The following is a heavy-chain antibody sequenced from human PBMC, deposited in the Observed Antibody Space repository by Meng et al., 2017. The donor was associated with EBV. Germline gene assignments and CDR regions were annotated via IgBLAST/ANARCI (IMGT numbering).Heavy chain of an antibody. CDR2: IYYSGST. CDR1: GGSISSISYY. V-gene: IGHV4-39*07. D-gene: IGHD4-11*01. Sequence: HDLGTGLVEPTMTLSLTCTFLGGSISSISYYWGWIRQPPGKGLEWIGSIYYSGSTYYNPSLKSRVTISVDTSKNQFSLKLSSVTAADTAVYYCADYSSWGQGTLVTVSS. J-gene: IGHJ4*02. CDR3: ADYSS.